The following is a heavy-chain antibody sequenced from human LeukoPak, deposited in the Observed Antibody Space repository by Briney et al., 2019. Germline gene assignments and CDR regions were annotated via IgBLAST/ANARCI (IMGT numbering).Heavy chain of an antibody. CDR2: ISSSSSYI. CDR3: ASDRVSYYGSGSYYSQNPFDI. J-gene: IGHJ3*02. CDR1: GFTFSSYS. V-gene: IGHV3-21*01. Sequence: AGGSLRLSCAASGFTFSSYSMNWVRQAPGKGLEWVSSISSSSSYIYYADSVKGRFTISRDNAKNSLYLQMNSLRAEDTAVYYCASDRVSYYGSGSYYSQNPFDIWGQGTMVTVSS. D-gene: IGHD3-10*01.